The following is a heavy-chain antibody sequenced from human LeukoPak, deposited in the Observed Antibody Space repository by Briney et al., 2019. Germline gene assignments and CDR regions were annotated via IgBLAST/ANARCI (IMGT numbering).Heavy chain of an antibody. V-gene: IGHV3-73*01. CDR2: IRSEAHSYAT. J-gene: IGHJ4*02. CDR3: TGSRDGYKFDY. Sequence: GGSLRLSCAASGFTFSGSAMQWVRQASGKGLEWVGRIRSEAHSYATVYAASVKGRFTISRDDSNNTAYLQMNSLKTEDTAVYYCTGSRDGYKFDYWGQGTLVTVSS. CDR1: GFTFSGSA. D-gene: IGHD5-24*01.